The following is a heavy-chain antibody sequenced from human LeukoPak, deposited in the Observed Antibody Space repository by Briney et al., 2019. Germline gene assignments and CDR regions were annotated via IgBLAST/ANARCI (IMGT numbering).Heavy chain of an antibody. CDR3: ARDGEQLVRFDY. CDR1: GFTFSSYS. D-gene: IGHD6-6*01. Sequence: GGSLRLSCAASGFTFSSYSMNWVRQAPGKGLEWVSSIGSSSSSYIYYADSVKGRFTISRDNAKNSLYLQMNSLRAEDTAVYYCARDGEQLVRFDYWGQGTLVTVSS. V-gene: IGHV3-21*01. J-gene: IGHJ4*02. CDR2: IGSSSSSYI.